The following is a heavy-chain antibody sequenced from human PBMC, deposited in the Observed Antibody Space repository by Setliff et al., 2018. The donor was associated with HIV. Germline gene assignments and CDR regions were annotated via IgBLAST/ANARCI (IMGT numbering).Heavy chain of an antibody. CDR2: INPSGGST. Sequence: ASVKVSCKASGYTFTSYYLHWVRQAPGQGLEWMGLINPSGGSTSYAQRFQGRVTMTRDTSTSTVYMELSGLRSEDTAVYYCARGGRFSAPRRDIWYYYYYMDVWGKGTTVTVSS. CDR3: ARGGRFSAPRRDIWYYYYYMDV. V-gene: IGHV1-46*01. J-gene: IGHJ6*03. D-gene: IGHD3-9*01. CDR1: GYTFTSYY.